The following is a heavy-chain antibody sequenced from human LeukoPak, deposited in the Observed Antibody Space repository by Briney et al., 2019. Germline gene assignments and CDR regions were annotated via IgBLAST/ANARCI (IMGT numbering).Heavy chain of an antibody. CDR3: ARDPMYNGGNSGAFDF. J-gene: IGHJ3*01. CDR1: GFTFSSHS. Sequence: GGSLRLSCAASGFTFSSHSMHWVRQAPGKGLVWVSRISSDGTYTNYADSVRGRFTISRDNAQNSLWLQMNSLRAEDTAVYYCARDPMYNGGNSGAFDFWGQGTLVTVSS. D-gene: IGHD4-23*01. V-gene: IGHV3-74*01. CDR2: ISSDGTYT.